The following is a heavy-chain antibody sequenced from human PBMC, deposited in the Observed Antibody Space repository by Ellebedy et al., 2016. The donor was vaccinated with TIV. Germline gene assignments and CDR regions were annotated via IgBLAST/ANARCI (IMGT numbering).Heavy chain of an antibody. CDR2: MYHSGST. J-gene: IGHJ4*02. Sequence: LRLSCTVSGGSISSGGYYWSWIRQHPGKGLEWIGYMYHSGSTNYNPSLKSRVTIAADTSKNQFSLKLSSVTAADKAVYYCATAPGDYFDYWGQGTLVTVSS. CDR1: GGSISSGGYY. CDR3: ATAPGDYFDY. V-gene: IGHV4-31*03. D-gene: IGHD4-17*01.